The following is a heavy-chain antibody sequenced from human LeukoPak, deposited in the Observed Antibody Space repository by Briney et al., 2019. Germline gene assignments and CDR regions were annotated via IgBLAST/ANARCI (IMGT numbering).Heavy chain of an antibody. CDR2: IRSKAYGGTT. V-gene: IGHV3-49*03. J-gene: IGHJ4*02. CDR1: GFTFGDYA. CDR3: TTTPLSGESDY. Sequence: GGSLRLSCTASGFTFGDYAMSWFRQAPGKGLEWVGFIRSKAYGGTTEYAASVKGRFTISRDDSKNTAYLQMNSLTTEDTALYYCTTTPLSGESDYWGQGALVTVSS. D-gene: IGHD3-10*01.